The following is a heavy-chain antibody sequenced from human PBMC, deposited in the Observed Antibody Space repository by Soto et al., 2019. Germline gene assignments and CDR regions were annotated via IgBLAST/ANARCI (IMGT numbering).Heavy chain of an antibody. J-gene: IGHJ4*02. CDR2: VFSSGSA. CDR1: GGSISRYY. V-gene: IGHV4-59*01. Sequence: SEPLSLTCTVSGGSISRYYWIWVRQPPGKGPEWIGFVFSSGSANYNPSLKSRVTISVDTPKNLFSLKVTSVTAADTAVYYCARSGNSYATGYFDFWGQGIQVNVS. D-gene: IGHD5-18*01. CDR3: ARSGNSYATGYFDF.